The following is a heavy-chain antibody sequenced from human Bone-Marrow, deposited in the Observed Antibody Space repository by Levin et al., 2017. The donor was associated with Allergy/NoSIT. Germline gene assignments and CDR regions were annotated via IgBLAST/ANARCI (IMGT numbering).Heavy chain of an antibody. CDR1: GFTFDDYA. V-gene: IGHV3-9*01. Sequence: GGSLRLSCAASGFTFDDYAMHWVRQAPGKGLEWVSGISWNSVSIGYADSVKGRFTISRDNAKNSLYLQMNSLRVEDTALYYCAKDSGTGYCSSTSCYSDVSYYSGIDVWGQGTTVTVSS. D-gene: IGHD2-2*02. CDR2: ISWNSVSI. J-gene: IGHJ6*02. CDR3: AKDSGTGYCSSTSCYSDVSYYSGIDV.